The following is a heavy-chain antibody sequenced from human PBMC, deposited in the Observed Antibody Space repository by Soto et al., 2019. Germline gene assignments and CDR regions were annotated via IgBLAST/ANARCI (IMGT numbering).Heavy chain of an antibody. CDR1: GGSISGYD. V-gene: IGHV4-59*01. J-gene: IGHJ4*02. D-gene: IGHD3-10*01. CDR2: SYYSGTT. Sequence: SETLSLTCTVSGGSISGYDWSWIRQPQGKGMKWIGYSYYSGTTSYHPSLNSRVTMSVDTSKNQFSLKVNSVTAADTAVYYCARESYYGSGATGVAYWGQGTLVTVS. CDR3: ARESYYGSGATGVAY.